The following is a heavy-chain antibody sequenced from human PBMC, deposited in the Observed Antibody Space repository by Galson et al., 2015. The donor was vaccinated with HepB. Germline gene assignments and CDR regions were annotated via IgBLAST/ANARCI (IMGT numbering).Heavy chain of an antibody. V-gene: IGHV1-2*02. Sequence: SVKVSCKASGYTLTDYYMHWVRQAPGQGLEWMGWIDPNSDATKYSQKFQGRVTMTRDTSISTAYLELSSLRSDDTAMYYCARASYYYDISGYHEGSNWSDSWGQGTLVTVSS. CDR1: GYTLTDYY. D-gene: IGHD3-22*01. CDR2: IDPNSDAT. J-gene: IGHJ5*01. CDR3: ARASYYYDISGYHEGSNWSDS.